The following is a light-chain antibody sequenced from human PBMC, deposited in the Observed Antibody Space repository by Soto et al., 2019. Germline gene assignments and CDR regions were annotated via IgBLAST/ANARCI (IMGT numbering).Light chain of an antibody. J-gene: IGLJ2*01. CDR3: QSYDSSLSGHVV. CDR2: GNN. CDR1: SSNIGAGYD. V-gene: IGLV1-40*01. Sequence: QSVLTQPPSVSGAPGQRVTISCTGSSSNIGAGYDVHWYQQLPGTALKLLIYGNNNRPSGVPDRFSGSKSGTSASLAITGLQAEDEADYYCQSYDSSLSGHVVFGGGTKLTVL.